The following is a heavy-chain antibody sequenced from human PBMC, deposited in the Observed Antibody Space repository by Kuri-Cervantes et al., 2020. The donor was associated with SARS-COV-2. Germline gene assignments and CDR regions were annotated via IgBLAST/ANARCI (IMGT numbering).Heavy chain of an antibody. V-gene: IGHV3-48*03. J-gene: IGHJ6*02. CDR2: ISSSGSTI. D-gene: IGHD3-16*01. CDR3: ATAVRGIYYYYGMDV. Sequence: GESLKISCAASGFTFSSYEMNWVRQAPGKGLEWVSYISSSGSTIYYADSVKGRFTISRDNAKNSLYLQMNSLRAEDTAVYYCATAVRGIYYYYGMDVWGQGTTVTVSS. CDR1: GFTFSSYE.